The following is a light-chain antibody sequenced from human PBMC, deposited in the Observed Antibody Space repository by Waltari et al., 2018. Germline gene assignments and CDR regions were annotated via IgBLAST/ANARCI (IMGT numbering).Light chain of an antibody. CDR1: QSVGTS. V-gene: IGKV3-11*01. J-gene: IGKJ2*01. CDR3: QQRSNWTPHT. CDR2: DAS. Sequence: EIVLTHSPGTLSLSPGEPATLSCRASQSVGTSLAWYQQQPGQAPRLRIFDASNTATGIPDRFRGSGSGTDFTLTISSLEPEDFAVYYCQQRSNWTPHTFGQGARLEIK.